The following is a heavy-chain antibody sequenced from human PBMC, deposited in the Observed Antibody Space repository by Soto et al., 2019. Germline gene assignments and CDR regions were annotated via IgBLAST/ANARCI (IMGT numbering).Heavy chain of an antibody. V-gene: IGHV3-30-3*01. CDR2: ISYDGSNK. CDR3: AVSSPYYYYGMDV. J-gene: IGHJ6*02. CDR1: GFTFSSYA. D-gene: IGHD6-13*01. Sequence: GGSLRLSCAASGFTFSSYAMHWVRQAPGKGLEWVAVISYDGSNKYYADSVKGRFTISRDNSKNTLYLQMNSLRAEDTAVYYCAVSSPYYYYGMDVRGQGTTVTVSS.